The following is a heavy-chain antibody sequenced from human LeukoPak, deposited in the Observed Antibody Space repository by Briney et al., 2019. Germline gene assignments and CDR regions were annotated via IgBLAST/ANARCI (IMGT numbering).Heavy chain of an antibody. Sequence: GGSLRLSCTVSGFTVSSNSMSWVRQAPGKGLEWVSFIYSDNTHYSDSVKGRFTISRDNSKNTLYLQMNSLRAEDTAVYYCARFRDSSGYSFDYWGQGTLVTVSS. D-gene: IGHD3-22*01. CDR2: IYSDNT. J-gene: IGHJ4*02. CDR1: GFTVSSNS. V-gene: IGHV3-66*03. CDR3: ARFRDSSGYSFDY.